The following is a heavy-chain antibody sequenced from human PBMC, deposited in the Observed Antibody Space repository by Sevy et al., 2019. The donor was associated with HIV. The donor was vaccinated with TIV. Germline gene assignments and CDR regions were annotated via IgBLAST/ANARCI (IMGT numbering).Heavy chain of an antibody. CDR2: IKSEFDGGAI. Sequence: GGSLRLSCTASGFTFSSAWMSWVRQAPGKGLEWVGRIKSEFDGGAIDYAAPVKGRFTNSREDSKNTVYLQMNSLKTEETAVYYCITDPAYRGYDEEVINYYFYGMDVWGQGTTVTVSS. CDR3: ITDPAYRGYDEEVINYYFYGMDV. V-gene: IGHV3-15*01. CDR1: GFTFSSAW. J-gene: IGHJ6*02. D-gene: IGHD5-12*01.